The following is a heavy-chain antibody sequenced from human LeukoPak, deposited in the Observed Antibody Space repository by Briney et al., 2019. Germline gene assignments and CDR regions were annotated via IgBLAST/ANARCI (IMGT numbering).Heavy chain of an antibody. CDR1: GYTFTSYD. V-gene: IGHV1-8*03. Sequence: GASVKVSCKASGYTFTSYDINWVRQATGQGLEWMGWMNPNSGNTGYAQKFQGRVTITRNNSISTAYMELSSLRSEDTAVYYCARDYCSSTSCYKRTFNYWGQGTLVTVSS. CDR3: ARDYCSSTSCYKRTFNY. D-gene: IGHD2-2*02. CDR2: MNPNSGNT. J-gene: IGHJ4*02.